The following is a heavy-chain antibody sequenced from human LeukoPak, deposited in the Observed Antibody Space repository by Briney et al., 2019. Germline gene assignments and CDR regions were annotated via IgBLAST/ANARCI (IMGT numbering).Heavy chain of an antibody. CDR2: ISYDGSNK. Sequence: GGSLRLSCAASGFTFSSYAMHWVRQAPGKGLEWVAVISYDGSNKYYADSVKGRFTISRDNSKNTLYLQMNSLRAEDTAVYYCAKESYSSSSSYFDYWGQGTLVTVSS. CDR1: GFTFSSYA. J-gene: IGHJ4*02. CDR3: AKESYSSSSSYFDY. V-gene: IGHV3-30-3*01. D-gene: IGHD6-6*01.